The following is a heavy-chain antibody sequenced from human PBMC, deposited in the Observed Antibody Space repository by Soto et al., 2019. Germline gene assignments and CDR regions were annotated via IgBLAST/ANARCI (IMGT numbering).Heavy chain of an antibody. CDR3: TRGVGSGLSDY. D-gene: IGHD1-26*01. V-gene: IGHV1-3*01. CDR1: GYTFTSYA. CDR2: INAGNGNT. J-gene: IGHJ4*02. Sequence: ASVKVSCKASGYTFTSYAMHWVRQAPGQRLEWMGWINAGNGNTKYSQKFQGRVTITRDTSASTAYMKLSSLRSEDMAVYYCTRGVGSGLSDYWGQGTLVTVSS.